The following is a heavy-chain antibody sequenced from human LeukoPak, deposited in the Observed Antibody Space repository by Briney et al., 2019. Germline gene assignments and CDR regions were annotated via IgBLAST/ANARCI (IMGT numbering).Heavy chain of an antibody. CDR3: ARDYGGGIAVSHNWFDP. CDR2: TYYRSRWYN. V-gene: IGHV6-1*01. D-gene: IGHD6-19*01. J-gene: IGHJ5*02. Sequence: SQTLSLTCAISGDSVSSNSAAWNWIRQSPSRGLEWLGRTYYRSRWYNDYAVSVKSRITINPDTSKNQFSLQLNSVTPEDTAVYYCARDYGGGIAVSHNWFDPWGQGTLVTVSS. CDR1: GDSVSSNSAA.